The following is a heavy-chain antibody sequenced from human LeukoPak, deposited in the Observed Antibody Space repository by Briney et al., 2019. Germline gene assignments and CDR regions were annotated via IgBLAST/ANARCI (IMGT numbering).Heavy chain of an antibody. CDR3: ARRLYYSGWYWFDP. J-gene: IGHJ5*02. Sequence: GAALQSSSKGSGYDFSNNWIGWGRPVPGKGRGWRGIIYPGDSDTRYSPSFQGQVTIPADKSINTAYLQWNSLKASDTAMYYCARRLYYSGWYWFDPWGQGTQVTVSS. CDR2: IYPGDSDT. V-gene: IGHV5-51*01. CDR1: GYDFSNNW. D-gene: IGHD6-19*01.